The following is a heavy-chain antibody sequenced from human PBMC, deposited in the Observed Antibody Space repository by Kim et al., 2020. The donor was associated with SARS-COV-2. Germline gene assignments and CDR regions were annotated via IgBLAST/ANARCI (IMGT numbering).Heavy chain of an antibody. J-gene: IGHJ4*02. V-gene: IGHV3-74*01. Sequence: GGSLRLSCAASGFSLSTYWMHWVRQAPGKGLMWVSHINRDGSRADYADSVRGRFTVSRDNAKNTLYLQMDSLRVEDTAVYYCARDRGKQYDYWGQGTQVT. CDR3: ARDRGKQYDY. CDR1: GFSLSTYW. D-gene: IGHD3-10*01. CDR2: INRDGSRA.